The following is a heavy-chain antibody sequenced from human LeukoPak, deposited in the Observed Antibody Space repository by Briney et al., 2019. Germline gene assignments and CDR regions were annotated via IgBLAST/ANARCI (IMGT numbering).Heavy chain of an antibody. D-gene: IGHD3-22*01. Sequence: SVKVSCKDSGGTFISYAISWVRQAPGQGLEWMGGIIPISGTANYAQKFQGRVTITADESTSTAYMELSSLRSEDTAVYYCAAAVITTYWFDPWGQGTLVTVSS. J-gene: IGHJ5*02. V-gene: IGHV1-69*13. CDR3: AAAVITTYWFDP. CDR1: GGTFISYA. CDR2: IIPISGTA.